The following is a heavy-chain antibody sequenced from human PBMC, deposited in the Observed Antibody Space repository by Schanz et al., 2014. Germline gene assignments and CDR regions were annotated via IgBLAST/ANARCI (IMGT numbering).Heavy chain of an antibody. D-gene: IGHD2-8*01. CDR1: GFTFSSHW. CDR3: ARKMKLGVCGRKSHDALDI. CDR2: INSVGSDT. J-gene: IGHJ3*02. Sequence: EVQLVESGGGWVQPGGSLRLSCAASGFTFSSHWMHWVRQDPGKGLVWVASINSVGSDTDYADSVTGRFTISRDNAKNTLYLQMNTLRAYDTAVSFCARKMKLGVCGRKSHDALDIWGQGTMVTVSS. V-gene: IGHV3-74*02.